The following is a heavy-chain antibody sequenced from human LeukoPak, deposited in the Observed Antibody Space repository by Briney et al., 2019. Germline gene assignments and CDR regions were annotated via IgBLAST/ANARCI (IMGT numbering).Heavy chain of an antibody. J-gene: IGHJ4*02. CDR3: AKDFGNCINGVCYGTPFDF. CDR1: GFTLSDYA. V-gene: IGHV3-23*01. CDR2: IDNSGHST. Sequence: GGSLRLSCAASGFTLSDYAMAWVRQAPGKGLERVSGIDNSGHSTYYADSVKGRFTISRDNSKNTLYLQMNSLRAEDMAVYYCAKDFGNCINGVCYGTPFDFWGQGTLVTVSS. D-gene: IGHD2-8*01.